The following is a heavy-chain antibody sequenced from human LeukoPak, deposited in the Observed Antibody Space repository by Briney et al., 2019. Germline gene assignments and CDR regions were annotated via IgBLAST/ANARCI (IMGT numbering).Heavy chain of an antibody. Sequence: PGGSLRLSCAASEFTISHYRMNWVRQAPGKGLEWVSSISSTSSYIYYADSLKGRFTISRDNAKNSLYLQMDSLRAEDTAVYYCTRDFRDEGYSYVDGMDVWGQGTTVTVSS. D-gene: IGHD5-18*01. CDR3: TRDFRDEGYSYVDGMDV. CDR2: ISSTSSYI. V-gene: IGHV3-21*01. J-gene: IGHJ6*02. CDR1: EFTISHYR.